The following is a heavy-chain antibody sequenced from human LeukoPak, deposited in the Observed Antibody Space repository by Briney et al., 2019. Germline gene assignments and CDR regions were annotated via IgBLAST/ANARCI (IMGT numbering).Heavy chain of an antibody. CDR1: GYTLTELS. V-gene: IGHV1-24*01. D-gene: IGHD3-22*01. J-gene: IGHJ4*02. Sequence: AASVKVSCKVSGYTLTELSMHWVRQAPGKGREWMGGFDPEDGETIYAQKFQGRVTITRDMSTSTVYMELSSLRSEDTAVYYCARAYYYDSSGYGAFDYWGQGTLVTVSS. CDR2: FDPEDGET. CDR3: ARAYYYDSSGYGAFDY.